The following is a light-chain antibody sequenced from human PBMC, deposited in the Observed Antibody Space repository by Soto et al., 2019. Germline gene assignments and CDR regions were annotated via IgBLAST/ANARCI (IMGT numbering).Light chain of an antibody. CDR1: QSVSSSY. Sequence: IVLTHSPGTLSFSPGEMATLSFRAIQSVSSSYLAWYQQKPGQAPRLLIYGASSRATGIPDRFSGSGSGTDFTLTISRLEPEDFAVYYCQQYGSSPVEFGQGTKVDIK. CDR2: GAS. J-gene: IGKJ1*01. CDR3: QQYGSSPVE. V-gene: IGKV3-20*01.